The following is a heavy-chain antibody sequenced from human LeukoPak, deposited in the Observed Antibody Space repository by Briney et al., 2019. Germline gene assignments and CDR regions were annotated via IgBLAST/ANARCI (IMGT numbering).Heavy chain of an antibody. D-gene: IGHD2-21*02. J-gene: IGHJ3*02. CDR2: TSAHNGYT. CDR3: ARDLAYCGSVSYFTFDI. CDR1: GYSFTDYG. Sequence: ASVKVSCKASGYSFTDYGFNWVRQAPGQGLEWMGWTSAHNGYTNYAQKLQGRVTMTTDTSTSTAYMELRSLTSDDTAVYYCARDLAYCGSVSYFTFDIWGQGTMVTVSS. V-gene: IGHV1-18*01.